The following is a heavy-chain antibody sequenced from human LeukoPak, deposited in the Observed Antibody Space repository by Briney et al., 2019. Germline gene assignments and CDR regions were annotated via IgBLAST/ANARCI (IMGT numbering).Heavy chain of an antibody. D-gene: IGHD2-2*01. CDR3: ARDDCSSTSCYPPFDY. J-gene: IGHJ4*02. V-gene: IGHV1-46*01. Sequence: ASVKVSCKASGYTFTSYYMHWVRQAPGQGLEWMGIINPSGGSTSYAQKFQGRVTMTRDTSTSTVYMELSSLRSEDTAVYYCARDDCSSTSCYPPFDYWGQGTLVTVSS. CDR1: GYTFTSYY. CDR2: INPSGGST.